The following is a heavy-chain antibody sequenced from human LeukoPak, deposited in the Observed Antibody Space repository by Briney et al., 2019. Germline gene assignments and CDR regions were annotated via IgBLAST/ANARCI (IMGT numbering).Heavy chain of an antibody. J-gene: IGHJ6*03. Sequence: SVKVSCKASGGTFSGYAMSWVRLAPGQGLEWMGGIVPLFGTPTYAQKFQGRVTITADESTSTAYMELSGLRSEDTAVYYCARSGGPVVSLFSSGYYRAYFYYYMDVWGKGTTVAVSS. CDR1: GGTFSGYA. V-gene: IGHV1-69*01. CDR3: ARSGGPVVSLFSSGYYRAYFYYYMDV. CDR2: IVPLFGTP. D-gene: IGHD3-3*01.